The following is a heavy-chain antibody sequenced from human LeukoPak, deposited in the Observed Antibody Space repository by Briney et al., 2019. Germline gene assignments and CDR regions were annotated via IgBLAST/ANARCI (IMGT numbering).Heavy chain of an antibody. D-gene: IGHD3-22*01. Sequence: GGSLRLSCAASGFTFSSYWMHWVRQAPGKGLVWVSRINSDGSSTSYADSVKGRFTISRDNAKNTLYLQMNSLRAEDTAVYYCARVNLYYHGGGSPHFDYWGQGTLVTVSS. CDR2: INSDGSST. CDR3: ARVNLYYHGGGSPHFDY. V-gene: IGHV3-74*01. CDR1: GFTFSSYW. J-gene: IGHJ4*02.